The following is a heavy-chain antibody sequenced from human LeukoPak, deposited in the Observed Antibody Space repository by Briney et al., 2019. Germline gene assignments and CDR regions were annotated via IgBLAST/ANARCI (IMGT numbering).Heavy chain of an antibody. J-gene: IGHJ4*02. CDR2: ISYDRSNK. D-gene: IGHD3-3*01. CDR1: GFTFSTYD. V-gene: IGHV3-30*18. Sequence: PGGSLRLSCAASGFTFSTYDMHWVRQAPGKGLEWVAVISYDRSNKYYADSVKGRFTISRDNSKNTLYLQMNSLRAEDTAVYYCAKSYYDFWSGYYQTFDYWGQGTLITVSS. CDR3: AKSYYDFWSGYYQTFDY.